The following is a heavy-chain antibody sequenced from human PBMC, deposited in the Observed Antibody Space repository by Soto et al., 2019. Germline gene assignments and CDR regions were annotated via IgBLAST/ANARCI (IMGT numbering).Heavy chain of an antibody. CDR3: ARGYCSSTICYIWDNWFDP. CDR2: IYYSGRT. D-gene: IGHD2-2*02. Sequence: QVQLQESGPGLVKPSETLSLTCTVSGGSISSYYWSWIRQPPGKGLEWIGYIYYSGRTNYNPSLKSRVIISVDTSKIPFSLKLSSVTAADTAVYYCARGYCSSTICYIWDNWFDPWGQGTLVTVSS. CDR1: GGSISSYY. J-gene: IGHJ5*02. V-gene: IGHV4-59*01.